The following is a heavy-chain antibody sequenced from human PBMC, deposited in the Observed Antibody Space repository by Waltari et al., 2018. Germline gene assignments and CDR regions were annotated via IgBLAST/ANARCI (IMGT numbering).Heavy chain of an antibody. D-gene: IGHD2-2*01. CDR1: GYTFTGSY. CDR2: INPNSGGT. V-gene: IGHV1-2*02. Sequence: QVQLVQSGAEVKKPGASVQVSCKASGYTFTGSYMHWVRQAPGQGLEWMGWINPNSGGTNYAQKFQGRVTMTRDTSISTAYMELSRLRSDDTAVYYCAKLGYCSSTSCGTDWFDPWGQGTLVTVSS. J-gene: IGHJ5*02. CDR3: AKLGYCSSTSCGTDWFDP.